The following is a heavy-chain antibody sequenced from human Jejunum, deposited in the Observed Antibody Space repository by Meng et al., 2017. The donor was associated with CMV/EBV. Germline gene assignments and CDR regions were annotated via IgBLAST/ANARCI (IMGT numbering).Heavy chain of an antibody. J-gene: IGHJ4*02. Sequence: YTFTEYGITWVRQAPGQGLECMGWISAFNGNTDYEQKFQGRVTMTTDTSTSTAYMELRSLRSDDTAVYYCARDRAYWSASPLGLNWGQGTRVTVSS. CDR1: YTFTEYG. CDR2: ISAFNGNT. V-gene: IGHV1-18*01. CDR3: ARDRAYWSASPLGLN. D-gene: IGHD3-3*01.